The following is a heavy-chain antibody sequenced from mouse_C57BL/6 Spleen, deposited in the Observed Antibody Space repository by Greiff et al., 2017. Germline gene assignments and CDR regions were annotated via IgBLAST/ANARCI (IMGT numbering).Heavy chain of an antibody. D-gene: IGHD2-4*01. CDR1: GYTFTDYE. CDR3: TRTVYYDYDRAWFAY. Sequence: VQLQQSGAELVRPGASVTLSCKASGYTFTDYEMHWVKQTPVHGLEWIGAIDPETGGTAYNQKFKGKAILTADKSSSTAYMELRSLTSEDSAVYYGTRTVYYDYDRAWFAYWGQGTLVTVSA. J-gene: IGHJ3*01. V-gene: IGHV1-15*01. CDR2: IDPETGGT.